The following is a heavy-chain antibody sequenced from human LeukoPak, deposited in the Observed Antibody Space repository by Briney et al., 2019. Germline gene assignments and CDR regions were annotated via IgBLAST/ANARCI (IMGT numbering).Heavy chain of an antibody. Sequence: SETLSLTCAVSGTSFSSYYWSWIRQPPGKGLEWIWEVNHSGYTNDNPSLKSRVTISVDTSKNQFSLRLRFVTAADTAVYFCARMTTGHDFWGQGTLVTVSS. J-gene: IGHJ4*02. D-gene: IGHD4-17*01. CDR2: VNHSGYT. CDR3: ARMTTGHDF. CDR1: GTSFSSYY. V-gene: IGHV4-34*01.